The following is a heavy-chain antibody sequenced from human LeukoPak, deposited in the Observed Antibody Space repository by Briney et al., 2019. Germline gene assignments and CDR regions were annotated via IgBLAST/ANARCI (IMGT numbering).Heavy chain of an antibody. CDR2: IYYSGST. CDR1: GGSISSGDYY. CDR3: ARGGIDDYVWGSYRYTYPFDY. J-gene: IGHJ4*02. D-gene: IGHD3-16*02. Sequence: SQTLSLTCTVSGGSISSGDYYRSWIRQPPGKGLEWIGYIYYSGSTYYNPSLKSRVTISVDTSKNQFSLKLSSVTAADTAVYYCARGGIDDYVWGSYRYTYPFDYWGQGTLVTVSS. V-gene: IGHV4-30-4*01.